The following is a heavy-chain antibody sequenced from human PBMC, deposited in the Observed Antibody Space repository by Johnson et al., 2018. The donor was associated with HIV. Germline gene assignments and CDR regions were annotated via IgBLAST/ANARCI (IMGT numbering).Heavy chain of an antibody. D-gene: IGHD1-26*01. V-gene: IGHV3-7*03. CDR3: ATVHKWELLLGAFDI. Sequence: VQLVESGGGLVQPGGSLGLSCAVSGFTFSSYWMSWVRQAPGKGLEWVANIKQDGSEKYYLDSVKGRFTISRDNAKNSLYLQMNSLRAEDTAVYYCATVHKWELLLGAFDIWGQGTMVTVSS. CDR1: GFTFSSYW. J-gene: IGHJ3*02. CDR2: IKQDGSEK.